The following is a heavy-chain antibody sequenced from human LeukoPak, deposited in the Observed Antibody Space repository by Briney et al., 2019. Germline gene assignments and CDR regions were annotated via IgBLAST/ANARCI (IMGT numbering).Heavy chain of an antibody. J-gene: IGHJ6*02. D-gene: IGHD1-26*01. Sequence: PGGSLRLSCAASGFSFSTYNIHWVRQAPGKGLEWVSGIYTNGRDTRYADAVKGRFTISRDNSKNTLYLQMHSLRVEDTAVYYCAHLVWEYVGGLGVWGQGTTVTVSS. CDR3: AHLVWEYVGGLGV. CDR2: IYTNGRDT. CDR1: GFSFSTYN. V-gene: IGHV3-23*05.